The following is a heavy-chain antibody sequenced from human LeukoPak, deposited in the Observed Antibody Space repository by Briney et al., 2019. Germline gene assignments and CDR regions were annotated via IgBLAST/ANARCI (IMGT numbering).Heavy chain of an antibody. CDR1: GGSISSYY. V-gene: IGHV4-34*01. CDR2: INHSGST. J-gene: IGHJ6*03. Sequence: SETLSLTCTVSGGSISSYYWSWIRQPPGKGLEWIGEINHSGSTNYNPSLKSRVTISVDTSKNQFSLKLSSVTAADTAVYYCAREAPTYYYYMDVWGKGTTVTISS. CDR3: AREAPTYYYYMDV.